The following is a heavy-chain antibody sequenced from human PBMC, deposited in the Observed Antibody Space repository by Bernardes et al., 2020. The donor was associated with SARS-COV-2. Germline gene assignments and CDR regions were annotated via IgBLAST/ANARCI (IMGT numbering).Heavy chain of an antibody. CDR1: GGSISSYY. CDR2: IYDNGNT. Sequence: SETLSLTCSVSGGSISSYYWSWIRQPPGRGLEWIGYIYDNGNTNYNPSLKSRVTISADTSKSQSSLKLSSVTAADTAMYYCARHMRSCTGSTCYHRMFFDYWGQGTLVTVSS. J-gene: IGHJ4*02. D-gene: IGHD2-2*01. CDR3: ARHMRSCTGSTCYHRMFFDY. V-gene: IGHV4-59*08.